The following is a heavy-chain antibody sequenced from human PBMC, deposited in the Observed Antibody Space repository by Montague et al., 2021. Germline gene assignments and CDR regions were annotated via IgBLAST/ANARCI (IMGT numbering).Heavy chain of an antibody. V-gene: IGHV4-38-2*02. CDR1: RSLINSDYY. CDR3: ARERDRYYYMGI. CDR2: VSHGGGT. J-gene: IGHJ6*03. Sequence: SETLSLTCTVSRSLINSDYYWGWIRQPPGKGLEWMGSVSHGGGTYYNPSLKSRVTISVDTSNNHFSLKLSSVTAADTAMYYCARERDRYYYMGIWGKGTTITVSS.